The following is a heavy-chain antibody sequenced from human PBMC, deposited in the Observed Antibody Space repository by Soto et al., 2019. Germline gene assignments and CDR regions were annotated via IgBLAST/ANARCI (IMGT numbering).Heavy chain of an antibody. CDR3: AKWEGLGSDYYYYAMDV. J-gene: IGHJ6*02. CDR1: GGSISSGGYY. V-gene: IGHV4-31*03. CDR2: INHSGYP. Sequence: SETLSLTCTVSGGSISSGGYYWTWIRQHPGKGLEWIAYINHSGYPFYNPSLKSRVTMSVGTSKNQFALKLRSVTAADTAVYYCAKWEGLGSDYYYYAMDVWGQGTTVTVSS. D-gene: IGHD1-26*01.